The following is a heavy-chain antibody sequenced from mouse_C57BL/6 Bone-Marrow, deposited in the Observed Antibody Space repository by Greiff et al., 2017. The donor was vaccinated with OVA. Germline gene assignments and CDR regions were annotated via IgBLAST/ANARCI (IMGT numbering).Heavy chain of an antibody. Sequence: DVQLVESGGGLVQPGDSLSLSCAASGFTFTNYYMSWVRQPPGKALEWLAFIRNKPNGSTTEYSASVKGRFTISRDNSQSILYLQMNAQRAEDSATYYCARYKGRVAVDYFDYWGQGTALTVSS. CDR3: ARYKGRVAVDYFDY. V-gene: IGHV7-3*01. J-gene: IGHJ2*01. CDR1: GFTFTNYY. D-gene: IGHD1-1*01. CDR2: IRNKPNGSTT.